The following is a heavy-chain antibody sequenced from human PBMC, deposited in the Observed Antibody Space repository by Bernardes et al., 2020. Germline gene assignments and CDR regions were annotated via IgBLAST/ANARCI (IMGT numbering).Heavy chain of an antibody. CDR2: LDTGGHST. J-gene: IGHJ4*02. Sequence: GSLRLSCAPSGFTFSHYGMTWVRQAPGKGLECVSTLDTGGHSTYYADSVKGRFTISRDNSKNTLYLQMNSLRAEDTALYYCARESGGACNRGSCYSRSDYCGQRTLVTGS. V-gene: IGHV3-23*01. CDR1: GFTFSHYG. CDR3: ARESGGACNRGSCYSRSDY. D-gene: IGHD2-15*01.